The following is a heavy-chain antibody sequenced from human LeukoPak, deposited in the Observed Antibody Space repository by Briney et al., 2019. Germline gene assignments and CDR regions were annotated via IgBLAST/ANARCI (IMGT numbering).Heavy chain of an antibody. V-gene: IGHV1-69*05. CDR3: ARDSLQPTAMVTEADY. CDR2: TIPIFGTA. CDR1: GGTFSSYA. Sequence: ASVKVSCKASGGTFSSYAISWVRQAPGQGLEWMGRTIPIFGTANYAQKFQGRVTITTDESTSTAYMELSSLRSEDTAVYYCARDSLQPTAMVTEADYWGQGTLVTVSS. J-gene: IGHJ4*02. D-gene: IGHD5-18*01.